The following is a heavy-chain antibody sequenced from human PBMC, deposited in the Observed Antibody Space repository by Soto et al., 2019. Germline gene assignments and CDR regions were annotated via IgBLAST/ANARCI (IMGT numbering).Heavy chain of an antibody. CDR3: ARESGGATATLDYYYFYMDV. CDR1: GDSFNDYY. J-gene: IGHJ6*03. CDR2: INPNGGVT. D-gene: IGHD5-12*01. Sequence: VQLVQSGAEVKKPGASVKVSCKTSGDSFNDYYIHWVRQAPGQGLEWMGWINPNGGVTKYAQNVQGRVTVTRDTSIRTVYMELSSLRSDDTAVYYCARESGGATATLDYYYFYMDVWGKGTTVTVSS. V-gene: IGHV1-2*02.